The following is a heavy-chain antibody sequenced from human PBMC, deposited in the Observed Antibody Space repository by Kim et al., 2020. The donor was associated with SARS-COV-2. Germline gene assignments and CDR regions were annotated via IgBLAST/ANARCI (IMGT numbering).Heavy chain of an antibody. J-gene: IGHJ4*02. D-gene: IGHD2-2*01. CDR3: TTVSMR. V-gene: IGHV3-15*01. Sequence: GGSLRLSCAVSGIPFSNAWFNWVRQSPGKGLEWVGRIKSKTDGGTSDLAAPVKGRFAISRDDSENTLYLLMNKVKTDDSAVYYCTTVSMRWGQGTLVTVSS. CDR2: IKSKTDGGTS. CDR1: GIPFSNAW.